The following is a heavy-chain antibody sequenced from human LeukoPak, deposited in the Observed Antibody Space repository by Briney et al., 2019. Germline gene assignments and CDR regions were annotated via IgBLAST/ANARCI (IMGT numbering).Heavy chain of an antibody. Sequence: GGSLRLSCAASGFTFSSYAMSWVRQAPGKGLEWVSAISGSGGSTYYADSVKGRFTISRDNSKNTLYLQMNSLRAEDTAVYYCAKVSVDTAMVQNEYYYYGMDVWGQGTTVTVSS. CDR1: GFTFSSYA. D-gene: IGHD5-18*01. CDR2: ISGSGGST. CDR3: AKVSVDTAMVQNEYYYYGMDV. J-gene: IGHJ6*02. V-gene: IGHV3-23*01.